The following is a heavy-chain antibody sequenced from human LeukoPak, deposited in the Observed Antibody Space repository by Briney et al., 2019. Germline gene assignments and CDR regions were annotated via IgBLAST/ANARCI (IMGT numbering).Heavy chain of an antibody. CDR1: GFTLSPYW. J-gene: IGHJ6*02. D-gene: IGHD3-10*01. CDR3: ARGRPDYYGSGTYYPYFYGLDV. CDR2: IKEDGSEN. V-gene: IGHV3-7*01. Sequence: GGSLRLSCIASGFTLSPYWMTWVRQAPGRGLEWVANIKEDGSENYYADSVKGRFTLSRDNAKNSLFLQMSSLRADDTAVYYCARGRPDYYGSGTYYPYFYGLDVWGQGTSVTVSS.